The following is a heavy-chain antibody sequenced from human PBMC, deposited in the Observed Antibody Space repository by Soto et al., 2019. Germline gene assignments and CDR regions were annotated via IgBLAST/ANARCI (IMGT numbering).Heavy chain of an antibody. CDR3: ARPGRGQWLVRYYYYYMDV. CDR2: IKQDGSEK. J-gene: IGHJ6*03. CDR1: GFTFSSYW. V-gene: IGHV3-7*01. Sequence: GGSLRLSCAASGFTFSSYWMSWVRQAPGKGLEWVANIKQDGSEKYYVDSVKGRFTISRDNAKNSLYLQMNSLRAEDTAVYYCARPGRGQWLVRYYYYYMDVWGKGTTVTVSS. D-gene: IGHD6-19*01.